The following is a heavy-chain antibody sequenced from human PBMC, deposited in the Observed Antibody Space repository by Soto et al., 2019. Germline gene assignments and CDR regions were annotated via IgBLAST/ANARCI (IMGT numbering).Heavy chain of an antibody. D-gene: IGHD3-16*01. Sequence: QSMKTSCKASGYRFTSYYIIWVRQMAGKGLEWMGRIDPSDSNTKYSPSFQGHVTISLDKSITTAYLQWSSLRATDTARYFCARRVGGMDVWGQGTTVTVSS. J-gene: IGHJ6*02. CDR1: GYRFTSYY. CDR3: ARRVGGMDV. V-gene: IGHV5-10-1*01. CDR2: IDPSDSNT.